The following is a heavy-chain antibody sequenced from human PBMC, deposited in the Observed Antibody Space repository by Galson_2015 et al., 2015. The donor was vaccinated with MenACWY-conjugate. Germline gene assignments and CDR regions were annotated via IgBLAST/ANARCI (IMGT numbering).Heavy chain of an antibody. CDR2: IDGRRANT. Sequence: SLRLSCAASGFTFSTYSMNWVRQAPGKGLEWVSSIDGRRANTYYMDSVRGRFSISRDNSKNTLYLQLNSLRADDSAVYLCAREHCDETRCDGLPDENWGQGTLVTVSS. V-gene: IGHV3-21*04. CDR1: GFTFSTYS. J-gene: IGHJ4*02. D-gene: IGHD5-24*01. CDR3: AREHCDETRCDGLPDEN.